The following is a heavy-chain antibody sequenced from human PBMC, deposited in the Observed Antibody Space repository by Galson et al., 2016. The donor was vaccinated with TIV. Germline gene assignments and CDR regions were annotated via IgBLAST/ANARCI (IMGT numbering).Heavy chain of an antibody. J-gene: IGHJ6*02. CDR2: IRYDGSRR. CDR3: ASGVVAHTYYFYGMDV. CDR1: GFTFSSFG. V-gene: IGHV3-30*02. D-gene: IGHD2-15*01. Sequence: SLRLSCAASGFTFSSFGMHWVRQAPGKGLEWVALIRYDGSRRYYADSVKGQFTISRDDSKNTLYLQMNGLRRDDSAVYYCASGVVAHTYYFYGMDVWGQGTTVTVSS.